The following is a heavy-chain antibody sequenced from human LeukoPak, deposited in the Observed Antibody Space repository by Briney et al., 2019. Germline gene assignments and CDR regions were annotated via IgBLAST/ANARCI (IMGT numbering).Heavy chain of an antibody. V-gene: IGHV1-18*01. Sequence: RASVKVSCKASGYTFTSYGISWVRQAPGQGLEWMGWISAYNGNTNYAHKYQGRVTMTTDTSTSTAYLELSSLRSDDTAVYYCARWEYCSSTSCYDESETFDYWGQGTLVTVSS. D-gene: IGHD2-2*01. J-gene: IGHJ4*02. CDR2: ISAYNGNT. CDR3: ARWEYCSSTSCYDESETFDY. CDR1: GYTFTSYG.